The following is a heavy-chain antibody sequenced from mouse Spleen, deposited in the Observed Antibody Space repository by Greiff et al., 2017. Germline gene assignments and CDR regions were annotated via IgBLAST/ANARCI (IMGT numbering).Heavy chain of an antibody. CDR1: GFSLTSYG. V-gene: IGHV2-2*02. Sequence: QVQLQQSGPGLVQPSQSLSITCTVSGFSLTSYGVHWVRQSPGKGLEWLGVIWSGGSTDYNAAFISRLSISKDNSKSQVFFKMNSLQANDTAIYYCARKDYDEEGSWFAYWGQGTLVTVSA. D-gene: IGHD2-4*01. CDR3: ARKDYDEEGSWFAY. CDR2: IWSGGST. J-gene: IGHJ3*01.